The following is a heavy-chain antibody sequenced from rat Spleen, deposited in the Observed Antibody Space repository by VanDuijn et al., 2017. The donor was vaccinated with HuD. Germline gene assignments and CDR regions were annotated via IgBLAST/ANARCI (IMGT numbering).Heavy chain of an antibody. CDR1: GFSLSNYG. CDR3: ARSNGYGPFDY. J-gene: IGHJ2*01. CDR2: MSGGRST. V-gene: IGHV2S8*01. Sequence: QVQLKESGPGLAQPSQTLSLTCTVSGFSLSNYGVFWVRQPPGKGLEWIAAMSGGRSTYYNSALESRLSISGDSSKSQIFLKMNSLQTEDTAMYVCARSNGYGPFDYWGQGVMVTVSS. D-gene: IGHD1-3*01.